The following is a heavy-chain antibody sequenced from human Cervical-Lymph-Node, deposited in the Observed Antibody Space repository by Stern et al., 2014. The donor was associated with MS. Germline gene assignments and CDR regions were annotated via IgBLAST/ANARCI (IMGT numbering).Heavy chain of an antibody. V-gene: IGHV7-4-1*02. J-gene: IGHJ4*02. CDR3: ARYAPMVTTDFDY. Sequence: QLVQSGSELKQPGASVKVSCKASGYTFTTSGMNWVRPAPGQGLEWMGWINTIMWNPTYAQDFTGRIVFSLDTSVTTAYLQIRSLKSEDTAVYYCARYAPMVTTDFDYLCQGTLVTVSS. D-gene: IGHD4-17*01. CDR2: INTIMWNP. CDR1: GYTFTTSG.